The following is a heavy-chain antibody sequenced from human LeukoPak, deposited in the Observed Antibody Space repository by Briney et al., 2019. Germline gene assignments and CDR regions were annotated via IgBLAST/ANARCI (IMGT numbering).Heavy chain of an antibody. D-gene: IGHD2-2*01. CDR2: INHSGST. CDR3: ARGLLEYCSSTSCYLVDY. Sequence: SETLSLTCAVYGGSFSGYYWSWIRQPPGKGLEWIGEINHSGSTNYNPSLKSRVTISVDTSNNQFSLKLSSVTAADTVDYYCARGLLEYCSSTSCYLVDYWGQGTLVTVSS. J-gene: IGHJ4*02. CDR1: GGSFSGYY. V-gene: IGHV4-34*01.